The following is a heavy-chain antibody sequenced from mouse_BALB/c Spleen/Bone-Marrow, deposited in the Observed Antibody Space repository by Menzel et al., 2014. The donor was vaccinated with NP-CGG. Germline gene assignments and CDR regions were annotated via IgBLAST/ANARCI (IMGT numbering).Heavy chain of an antibody. Sequence: EVQLQQSGPELVKPGASVKKSCKASGYTFTSSVMHWVKQKPGQGLEWIGYINPYNDGTKYNEKFKGMATLTSDRSSSTAYMELSSLTSEYTAVYYCAKCWNYRYDFDYWGQGTTLTVSS. V-gene: IGHV1-14*01. D-gene: IGHD2-14*01. J-gene: IGHJ2*01. CDR1: GYTFTSSV. CDR3: AKCWNYRYDFDY. CDR2: INPYNDGT.